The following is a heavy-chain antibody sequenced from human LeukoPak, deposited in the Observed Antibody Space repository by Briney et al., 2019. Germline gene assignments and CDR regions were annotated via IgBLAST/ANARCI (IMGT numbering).Heavy chain of an antibody. CDR2: ITHSGST. CDR1: GGSFSGYY. CDR3: ARELTYYDFWSGHTRGAFDI. J-gene: IGHJ3*02. D-gene: IGHD3-3*01. V-gene: IGHV4-34*01. Sequence: PSETLSLTCAVYGGSFSGYYWSWIRQPPGKGLEWIGEITHSGSTNYNPSLKSRVTISVDTSKNQFSLKLSSVTAADTAVYYCARELTYYDFWSGHTRGAFDIWGQGTMVTVSS.